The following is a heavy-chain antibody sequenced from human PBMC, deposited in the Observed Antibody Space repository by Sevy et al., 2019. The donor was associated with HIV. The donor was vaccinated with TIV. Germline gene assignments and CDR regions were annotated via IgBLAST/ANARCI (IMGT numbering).Heavy chain of an antibody. Sequence: ASVKVSCKASGYTFTSYGISWVRQAPGQGLEWMGWISAYNGNTNYAQKLQGRVTMTTDTSTSTAYMKRRSLRSDDAAVYYCARYLGGYGGNSIDYWGQGTLVTVSS. J-gene: IGHJ4*02. V-gene: IGHV1-18*01. D-gene: IGHD2-21*02. CDR2: ISAYNGNT. CDR3: ARYLGGYGGNSIDY. CDR1: GYTFTSYG.